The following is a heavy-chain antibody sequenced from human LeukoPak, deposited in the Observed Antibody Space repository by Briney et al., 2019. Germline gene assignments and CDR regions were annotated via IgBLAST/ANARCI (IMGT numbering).Heavy chain of an antibody. CDR1: GFTFSNAW. V-gene: IGHV3-15*01. Sequence: GGSLRLSCAASGFTFSNAWMSWVRQAPRKGLEWVGGIKSKTDGGTTDYAAPVKGRFTISRDNSKNTLYLQMNSLRAEDTAVYFCARGSEGSSLNWFDPWGQGTLVTVSS. J-gene: IGHJ5*02. CDR3: ARGSEGSSLNWFDP. D-gene: IGHD6-6*01. CDR2: IKSKTDGGTT.